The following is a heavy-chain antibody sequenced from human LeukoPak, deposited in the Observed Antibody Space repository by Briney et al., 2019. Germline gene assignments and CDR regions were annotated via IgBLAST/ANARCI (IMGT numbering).Heavy chain of an antibody. CDR2: ISYDGSNK. CDR3: ARELGTNFDY. J-gene: IGHJ4*02. V-gene: IGHV3-30-3*01. CDR1: GFTFSSYA. D-gene: IGHD7-27*01. Sequence: PGGSLRLSCAASGFTFSSYAMHWVRQAPGKGLEWVAVISYDGSNKYYADSVKGRFTISRDNSKNTLYLQMNSLRAEDTAVYYCARELGTNFDYWGQGTLVTVSS.